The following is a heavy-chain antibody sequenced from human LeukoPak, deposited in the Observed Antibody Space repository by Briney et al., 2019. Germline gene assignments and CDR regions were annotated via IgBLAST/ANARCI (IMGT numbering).Heavy chain of an antibody. V-gene: IGHV3-23*01. J-gene: IGHJ4*02. CDR2: ITSGFTP. Sequence: PGGSLSLSCAASGLTFSNYAMSWFRQAPGKGLEWVSGITSGFTPHYADSVKGRFTISRDNSKNTFHLQMNSLRAEDTAVYYCAKDYSDSRVGDVFFEYWGQGILVTVSS. D-gene: IGHD1-26*01. CDR3: AKDYSDSRVGDVFFEY. CDR1: GLTFSNYA.